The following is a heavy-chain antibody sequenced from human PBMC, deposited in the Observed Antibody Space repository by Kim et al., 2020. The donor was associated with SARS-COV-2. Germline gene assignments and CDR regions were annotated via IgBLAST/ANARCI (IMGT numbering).Heavy chain of an antibody. CDR3: TTEIVVVTAALEYFQH. J-gene: IGHJ1*01. CDR2: VTGEADSSTT. CDR1: VFTFRSIM. Sequence: GGSLILSCAASVFTFRSIMMCGVGQALRKECGKVALVTGEADSSTTYYAVPVRCRFTISSDDSKNTLYLQMNSLKTEDTAVYYCTTEIVVVTAALEYFQHWGQGPLVNVSS. V-gene: IGHV3-15*01. D-gene: IGHD2-21*02.